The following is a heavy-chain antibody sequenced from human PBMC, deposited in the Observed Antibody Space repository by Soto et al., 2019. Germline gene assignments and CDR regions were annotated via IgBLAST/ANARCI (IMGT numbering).Heavy chain of an antibody. CDR3: ASMIGDPVLSFDS. V-gene: IGHV4-59*01. CDR1: GGSISSYY. D-gene: IGHD3-10*02. J-gene: IGHJ5*01. CDR2: IFYSGST. Sequence: QVQLQESGPGLVKPWETLSLTCTVSGGSISSYYWSWMRQPPGKGLEWIGFIFYSGSTSYNPSLKSRVTISIDTSEYQFSLKLNSVTAADTAVYYCASMIGDPVLSFDSWGQGTLVAVSS.